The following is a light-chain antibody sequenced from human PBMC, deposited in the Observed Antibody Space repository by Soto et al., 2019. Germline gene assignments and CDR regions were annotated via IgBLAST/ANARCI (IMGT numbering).Light chain of an antibody. CDR1: QSIRGY. CDR3: QHYDAYSTWT. Sequence: DIQMTQSPSTLSASVGDRVTITCRASQSIRGYLAWYQQKPGKAPKLLIYKASTLESGVPSRFSGSGSGTEFTLTTSSLQPDDFATYYCQHYDAYSTWTFGQGTKVDIK. J-gene: IGKJ1*01. V-gene: IGKV1-5*03. CDR2: KAS.